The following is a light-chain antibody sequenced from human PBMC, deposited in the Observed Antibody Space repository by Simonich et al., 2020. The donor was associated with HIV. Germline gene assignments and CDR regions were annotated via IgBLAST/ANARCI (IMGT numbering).Light chain of an antibody. V-gene: IGKV3-11*01. J-gene: IGKJ1*01. CDR3: QQRTNWRT. Sequence: EIVLTQSPATLSLSPGERATLSCRASQSVSSYLAWYQQKPGQAPRLLIYDASNRATGIPARFIGSGSGTDFTLTISSLEPEDFAVYYCQQRTNWRTFGQGTKVEIK. CDR2: DAS. CDR1: QSVSSY.